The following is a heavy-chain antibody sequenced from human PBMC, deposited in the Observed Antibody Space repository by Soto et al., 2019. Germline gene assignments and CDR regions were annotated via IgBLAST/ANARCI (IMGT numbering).Heavy chain of an antibody. V-gene: IGHV5-10-1*01. D-gene: IGHD2-2*02. CDR2: IDPSDSYT. CDR1: GYTFTDYW. J-gene: IGHJ6*02. Sequence: PGESLKISCRASGYTFTDYWISWVRQMLGKGLEWMGRIDPSDSYTNYSPSFQGHVTISADKSISTAYLQWSSLKASDTAMYYCARPITYCSSTSCYTPGGYYYYGMDVWGQGTTVTVSS. CDR3: ARPITYCSSTSCYTPGGYYYYGMDV.